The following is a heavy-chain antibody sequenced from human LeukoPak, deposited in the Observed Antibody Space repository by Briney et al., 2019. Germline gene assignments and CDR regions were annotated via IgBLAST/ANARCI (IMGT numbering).Heavy chain of an antibody. J-gene: IGHJ4*02. CDR3: ARLDEGFYYDGTGFNF. D-gene: IGHD3-22*01. CDR2: IYPGDSET. V-gene: IGHV5-51*01. CDR1: GYIFTNYR. Sequence: GESLKISCRASGYIFTNYRIAWVRQMPGKGLEWMGIIYPGDSETTYSPSFQGQVTISADKSIRAANLQWDTLKASDTAMYYCARLDEGFYYDGTGFNFWGQGTLVTVSS.